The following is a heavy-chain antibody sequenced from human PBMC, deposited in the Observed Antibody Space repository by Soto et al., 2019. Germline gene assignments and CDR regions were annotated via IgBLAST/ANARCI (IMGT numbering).Heavy chain of an antibody. J-gene: IGHJ3*01. CDR3: AKDRGIIVKAGDAFDV. V-gene: IGHV3-23*01. Sequence: GGSLRLSCASSGFTLSMSAVNWVRQAPGKGLEWVSYISDSGDRTYYADSVKGRFTISRDRSKNTVSLQMDSLRAEDTAVYYCAKDRGIIVKAGDAFDVWDQGTKVTVSS. D-gene: IGHD3-16*02. CDR2: ISDSGDRT. CDR1: GFTLSMSA.